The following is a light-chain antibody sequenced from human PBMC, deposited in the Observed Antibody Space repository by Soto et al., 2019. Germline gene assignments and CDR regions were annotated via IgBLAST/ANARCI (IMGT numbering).Light chain of an antibody. J-gene: IGLJ1*01. CDR3: QSYDSTLSARYV. Sequence: QSALTQPRSVSGSPGQSVTISCTGTSSDVGTYDFVSWYQQHPGKAPRLMIFDVSERPSGVPDRFSGSKSGNTASLTISGLQAEDEADYYCQSYDSTLSARYVFGTGTKLTVL. CDR1: SSDVGTYDF. CDR2: DVS. V-gene: IGLV2-11*01.